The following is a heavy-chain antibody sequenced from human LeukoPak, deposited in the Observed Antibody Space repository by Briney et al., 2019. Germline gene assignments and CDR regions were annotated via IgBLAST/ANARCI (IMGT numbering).Heavy chain of an antibody. CDR1: GSMFTSSA. J-gene: IGHJ4*02. Sequence: ASVKVSCKASGSMFTSSAMNWVREAPGQGLEWMGWINTNTGNPTYAQGFTGRFVFSLDTSVSTAYLQISSLKAEDTAVYYCARDNLYVWGSYRSFDYWGQGTLVTVSS. CDR3: ARDNLYVWGSYRSFDY. CDR2: INTNTGNP. D-gene: IGHD3-16*02. V-gene: IGHV7-4-1*02.